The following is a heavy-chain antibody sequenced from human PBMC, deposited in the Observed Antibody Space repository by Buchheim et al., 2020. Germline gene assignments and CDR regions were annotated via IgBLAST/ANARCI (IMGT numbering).Heavy chain of an antibody. CDR1: GYSISSGYY. Sequence: QVQLQESGPGLVKPSETLSLTCTVSGYSISSGYYWGWIRQPPGKGLEWIGTIYYSGRTYYNSSLKSRVTISLDTSTNQFALKLSSVTAADTAVYFCARTGSGYYFDYWGQGIL. CDR3: ARTGSGYYFDY. CDR2: IYYSGRT. D-gene: IGHD1-26*01. V-gene: IGHV4-38-2*02. J-gene: IGHJ4*02.